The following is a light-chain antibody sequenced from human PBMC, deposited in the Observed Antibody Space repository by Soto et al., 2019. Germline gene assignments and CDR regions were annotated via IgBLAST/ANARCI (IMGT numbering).Light chain of an antibody. V-gene: IGKV3-20*01. J-gene: IGKJ5*01. CDR3: QQYRSSPIT. Sequence: ETVLTQSPGTLSLSPGERATLSCRASQSITNNYLAWYQQKPGQAPRLLIYGASSRVTSIPDRFSGSGSGTDFTLTISRLEPEDFAVYYCQQYRSSPITFGQGTRLEIK. CDR1: QSITNNY. CDR2: GAS.